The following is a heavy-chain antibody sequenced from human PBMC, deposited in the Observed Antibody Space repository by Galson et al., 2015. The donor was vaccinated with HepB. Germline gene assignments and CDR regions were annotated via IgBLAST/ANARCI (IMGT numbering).Heavy chain of an antibody. V-gene: IGHV4-34*01. CDR1: GGSLSNFR. Sequence: SETLSLTCAVSGGSLSNFRWTWIRQPPGKGPEWIGDITHGGTPNYNLTLKGRATISLDTSKRQFSLRLTSVTAADTAMYYCARRVIKLRGLTVSRTTYFDYWGQGTLVSVTP. CDR3: ARRVIKLRGLTVSRTTYFDY. CDR2: ITHGGTP. D-gene: IGHD3-10*01. J-gene: IGHJ4*02.